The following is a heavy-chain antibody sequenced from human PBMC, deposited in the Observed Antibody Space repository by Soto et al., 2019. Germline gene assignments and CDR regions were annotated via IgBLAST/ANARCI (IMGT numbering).Heavy chain of an antibody. CDR2: INTDGSKT. CDR3: ATVATNSYNWHDP. V-gene: IGHV3-74*01. J-gene: IGHJ5*02. Sequence: GALRLSCAASGFTFSTFWMHWVRQAPGKGLVWVSRINTDGSKTTYAASVKGRFTISRDNAKNTVYLQMDSLRAEDTAVYYCATVATNSYNWHDPWGQGTLVTVSS. D-gene: IGHD5-12*01. CDR1: GFTFSTFW.